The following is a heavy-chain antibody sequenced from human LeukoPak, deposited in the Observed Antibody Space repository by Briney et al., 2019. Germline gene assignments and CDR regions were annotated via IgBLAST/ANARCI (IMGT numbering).Heavy chain of an antibody. CDR1: GYTFTGYY. Sequence: ASVKVSCKASGYTFTGYYMHWVRQAPGQGLEWMGWINPNSGGTNYAQKFQGRVTMTRDTSISTAYMELSRLRSDDTAVYYCARAPVAVTDYFDYWGQGTLVTVSS. CDR3: ARAPVAVTDYFDY. D-gene: IGHD2-15*01. CDR2: INPNSGGT. J-gene: IGHJ4*02. V-gene: IGHV1-2*02.